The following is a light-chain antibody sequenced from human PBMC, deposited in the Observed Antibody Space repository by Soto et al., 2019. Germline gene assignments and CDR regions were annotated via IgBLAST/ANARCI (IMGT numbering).Light chain of an antibody. J-gene: IGKJ1*01. CDR2: TAS. Sequence: DLPMTQSPLSLSASVGDRVTITCRASQSISRYLNWYQQKPGKVPKLLIYTASSLQSGVPSRFSGSGSGTDFTLTISSLQPEDFATYYCQQSYSASWTFGQGTKVEIK. V-gene: IGKV1-39*01. CDR1: QSISRY. CDR3: QQSYSASWT.